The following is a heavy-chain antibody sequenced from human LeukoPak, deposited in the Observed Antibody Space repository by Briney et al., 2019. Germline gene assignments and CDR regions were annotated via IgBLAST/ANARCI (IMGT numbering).Heavy chain of an antibody. D-gene: IGHD6-13*01. CDR1: GGSFSDYY. CDR3: ASHSSWRFEY. Sequence: PSETLSLTCAVYGGSFSDYYWSWVRQAPGKGLEWVANIKQDGSEKYYVDSVKGRFTISRDNAKNSLYLQMNSLTVEDTAVYYCASHSSWRFEYWGQGTLVTVSS. CDR2: IKQDGSEK. J-gene: IGHJ4*02. V-gene: IGHV3-7*01.